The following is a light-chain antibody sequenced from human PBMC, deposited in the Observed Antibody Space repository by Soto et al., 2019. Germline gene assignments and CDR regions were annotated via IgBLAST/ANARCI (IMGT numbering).Light chain of an antibody. V-gene: IGLV1-47*01. Sequence: QSVLTQPPSASGTPGQRVTISCSGSSSNIGSKYVYWYQQLPGTAPKLLIYRNNQRPSEVPDRFSGSKSGTSASLAISGLRSEDEADYYCAAWDDSLSGYVFGTGTKVTVL. CDR1: SSNIGSKY. CDR2: RNN. CDR3: AAWDDSLSGYV. J-gene: IGLJ1*01.